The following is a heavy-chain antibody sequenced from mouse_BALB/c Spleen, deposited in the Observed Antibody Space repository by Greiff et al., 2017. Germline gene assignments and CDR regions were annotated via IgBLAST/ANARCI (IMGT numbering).Heavy chain of an antibody. Sequence: QVQLQQSGPGLVAPSQSLSITCTVSGFSLTSYGVHWVRQPPGKGLEWLGVIWAGGSTNYNSALMSRLSISKDNSKSQVFLKMNSLQTDDTAMYYCAREPPHYYGSSYPFAYWGQGTLVTVSA. J-gene: IGHJ3*01. CDR1: GFSLTSYG. CDR2: IWAGGST. V-gene: IGHV2-9*02. CDR3: AREPPHYYGSSYPFAY. D-gene: IGHD1-1*01.